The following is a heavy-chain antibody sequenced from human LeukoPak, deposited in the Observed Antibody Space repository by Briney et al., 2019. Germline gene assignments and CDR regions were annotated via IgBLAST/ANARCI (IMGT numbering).Heavy chain of an antibody. Sequence: SETVSLTCTVSGVSISSYYWSWIRQPAGKGLEWIGRIYTSGSTNYNPSLKSRVTMSVDTSKNQFSLKLSSVTAADTAVYYCARGLTGYYSYYYYYMDVWGKGTTVTVSS. D-gene: IGHD3-9*01. J-gene: IGHJ6*03. V-gene: IGHV4-4*07. CDR2: IYTSGST. CDR1: GVSISSYY. CDR3: ARGLTGYYSYYYYYMDV.